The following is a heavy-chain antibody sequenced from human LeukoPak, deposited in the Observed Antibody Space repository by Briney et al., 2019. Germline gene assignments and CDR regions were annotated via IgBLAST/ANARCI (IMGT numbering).Heavy chain of an antibody. Sequence: SETLSLTCAVYGGSFSGYYWSWLRQPPGKGLEWIGEINHSGSTNYNPSLKSRVTISVDTSKNRFSLKLSSVAAADTAVYYCARVGTGAAAGHYYYYMDVWGKGTTVTISS. V-gene: IGHV4-34*01. CDR1: GGSFSGYY. D-gene: IGHD6-13*01. CDR3: ARVGTGAAAGHYYYYMDV. J-gene: IGHJ6*03. CDR2: INHSGST.